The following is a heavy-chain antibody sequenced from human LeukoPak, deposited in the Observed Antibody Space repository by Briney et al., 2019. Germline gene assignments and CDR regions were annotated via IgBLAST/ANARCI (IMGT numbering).Heavy chain of an antibody. CDR3: TRGSSWNAGVFGV. CDR1: GDYSRDFS. CDR2: LHYSGST. D-gene: IGHD1-1*01. J-gene: IGHJ3*01. Sequence: SETLSLTCTISGDYSRDFSWSWIRQPPGKGPQWMGYLHYSGSTEYNPALKGRVTVSAGTSKKQFSLKLSSVTAADTAVYYCTRGSSWNAGVFGVWGQGALVTVSS. V-gene: IGHV4-59*01.